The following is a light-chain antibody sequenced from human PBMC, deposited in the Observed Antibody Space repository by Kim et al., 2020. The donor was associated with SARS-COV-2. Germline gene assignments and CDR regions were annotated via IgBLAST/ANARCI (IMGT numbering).Light chain of an antibody. Sequence: ASVGDRVTITCRASQSISSYLNWYQQKPGKAPKLLIYAASSLQSGVPSRFSGSGSGTDFTLTISSLQPEDFATYYCQQSYSTPPSFGQGTKLQI. CDR1: QSISSY. CDR2: AAS. J-gene: IGKJ2*03. CDR3: QQSYSTPPS. V-gene: IGKV1-39*01.